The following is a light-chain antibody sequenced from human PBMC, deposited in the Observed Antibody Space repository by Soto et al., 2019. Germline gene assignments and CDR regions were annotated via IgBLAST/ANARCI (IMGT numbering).Light chain of an antibody. V-gene: IGKV3-15*01. CDR3: QQYNNWHRAT. CDR2: GAS. J-gene: IGKJ4*01. Sequence: EIVMTQSQATLSVSPGERATLSWWASQSVGYELAWYQQKPGQAPRLLISGASTGATGFPARFSGSGSATEFNIPISSLKSADSAIYYCQQYNNWHRATFGGGTKVDIK. CDR1: QSVGYE.